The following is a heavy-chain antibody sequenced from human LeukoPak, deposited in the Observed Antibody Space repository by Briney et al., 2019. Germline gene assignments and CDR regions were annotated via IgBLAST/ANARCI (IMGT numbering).Heavy chain of an antibody. D-gene: IGHD7-27*01. J-gene: IGHJ4*02. CDR2: IDKSSSNI. Sequence: GGSLRPSCAVSGFTFTSYSMNWVRQAPGKGLEWVSYIDKSSSNIYYADSVKGRFIISRDNAKNSLYLQMNSLRDEDTAVYYCARESYWGSSAKGFDYWGQGTLVIVSS. CDR1: GFTFTSYS. V-gene: IGHV3-48*02. CDR3: ARESYWGSSAKGFDY.